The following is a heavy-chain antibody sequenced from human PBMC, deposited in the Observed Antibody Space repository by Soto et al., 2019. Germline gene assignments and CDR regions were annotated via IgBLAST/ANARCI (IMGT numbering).Heavy chain of an antibody. CDR3: ARRERWWEAVWFDP. V-gene: IGHV4-39*01. J-gene: IGHJ5*02. Sequence: QLQLQESGPGLVKPSETLSLTCTVSGGSISSSSYYWGWIRQPPGKGLEWIGSIYYSGSTYYNPSLKSRVTISVDTSKNQFSLKLSSVTAADTAVYYCARRERWWEAVWFDPWGQGTLVTVSS. CDR2: IYYSGST. D-gene: IGHD1-26*01. CDR1: GGSISSSSYY.